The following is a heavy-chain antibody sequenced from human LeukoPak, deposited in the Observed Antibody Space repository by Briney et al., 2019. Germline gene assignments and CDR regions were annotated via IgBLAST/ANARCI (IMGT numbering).Heavy chain of an antibody. V-gene: IGHV4-39*07. CDR1: GGSISSSSYY. J-gene: IGHJ3*02. CDR3: QLGTDLELRYFDWSLDAFDI. CDR2: IYYSGST. Sequence: PSETLSLTCTVSGGSISSSSYYWGWIRQPPGKGLEWIGSIYYSGSTYYNPSLKSRVTISVDTSKNQFSLKLSSVTAADTAVYYCQLGTDLELRYFDWSLDAFDIWGQGTMVTVSS. D-gene: IGHD3-9*01.